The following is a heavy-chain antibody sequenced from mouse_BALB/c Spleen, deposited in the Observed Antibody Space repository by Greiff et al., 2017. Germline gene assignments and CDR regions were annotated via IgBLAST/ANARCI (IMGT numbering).Heavy chain of an antibody. V-gene: IGHV2-9*02. J-gene: IGHJ4*01. Sequence: VQRVESGPGLVAPSQSLSITCTVSGFSLTSYGVHWVRQPPGKGLEWLGVIWAGGSTNYNSALMSRLSISKDNSKSQVFLKMNSLQTDDTAMYYCARDNYGSSNAMDYWGQGTSVTVSS. CDR2: IWAGGST. CDR1: GFSLTSYG. D-gene: IGHD1-1*01. CDR3: ARDNYGSSNAMDY.